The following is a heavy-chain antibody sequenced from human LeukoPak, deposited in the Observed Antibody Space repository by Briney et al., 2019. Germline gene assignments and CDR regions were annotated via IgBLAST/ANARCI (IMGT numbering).Heavy chain of an antibody. CDR3: ARVAVAGTFEYYFDY. D-gene: IGHD6-19*01. V-gene: IGHV1-2*02. J-gene: IGHJ4*02. CDR1: GYTFTGYC. Sequence: ASVKVSCKASGYTFTGYCIQWVRHAPGQGLEWMGWVNPNSGGTKYAQKFQGRVTMTRDTSISTAYVELSRLRSDDTAIYYCARVAVAGTFEYYFDYWGQGSLVIVSS. CDR2: VNPNSGGT.